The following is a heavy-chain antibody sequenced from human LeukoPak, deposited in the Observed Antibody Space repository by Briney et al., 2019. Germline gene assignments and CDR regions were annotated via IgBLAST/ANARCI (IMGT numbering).Heavy chain of an antibody. V-gene: IGHV1-18*01. CDR3: ARSEDYYDSSGYYYGY. D-gene: IGHD3-22*01. CDR1: GYTFTSYG. J-gene: IGHJ4*02. Sequence: ASVKVSCKASGYTFTSYGISWVRQAPGQGLEWMGWISAYNGNTNYAQKLQGRVTMTTDTSTSTAYMELRSLRSEDTAVYYCARSEDYYDSSGYYYGYWGQGTLVTVSS. CDR2: ISAYNGNT.